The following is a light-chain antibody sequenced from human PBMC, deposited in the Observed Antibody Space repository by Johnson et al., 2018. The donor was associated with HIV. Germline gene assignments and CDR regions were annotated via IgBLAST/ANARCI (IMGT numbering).Light chain of an antibody. CDR1: SSNIGNNY. CDR2: DNN. Sequence: QSVLTQPPSVSAAPGQKVTISCSGSSSNIGNNYVSWYQQLPGTAPKLLIYDNNKRPSGIPDRFSGSKSGTSATLGITGLQTGDEADYYGGTWDSSLSAGYFFGTGTKVTFL. V-gene: IGLV1-51*01. J-gene: IGLJ1*01. CDR3: GTWDSSLSAGYF.